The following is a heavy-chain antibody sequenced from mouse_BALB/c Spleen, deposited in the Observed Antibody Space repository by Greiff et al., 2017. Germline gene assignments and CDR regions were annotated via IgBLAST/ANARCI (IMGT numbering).Heavy chain of an antibody. CDR3: ARWGYGSKGYWYFDV. Sequence: EVQVVESGAELVKPGASVKLSCTASGFNIKDTYMHWVKQRPEQGLEWIGRIDPANGNTKYDPKFQGKATITADTSSNTAYLQLSSLTSEDTAVYYCARWGYGSKGYWYFDVWGAGTTVTVSS. CDR2: IDPANGNT. V-gene: IGHV14-3*02. D-gene: IGHD1-1*01. J-gene: IGHJ1*01. CDR1: GFNIKDTY.